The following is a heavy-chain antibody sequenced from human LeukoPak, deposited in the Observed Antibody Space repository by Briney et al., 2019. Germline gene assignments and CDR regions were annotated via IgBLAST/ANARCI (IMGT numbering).Heavy chain of an antibody. V-gene: IGHV4-59*08. CDR1: GGSISSYY. CDR3: ARHAGRYFDY. CDR2: IYYSGNT. Sequence: KPSETLSLTCTVSGGSISSYYWSWIRQPPGKGLEWIGYIYYSGNTNYNPSLKSRVTISVDTSKNQFSLKLTSVTAADTAVYYCARHAGRYFDYWGQGTLVTVPS. J-gene: IGHJ4*02.